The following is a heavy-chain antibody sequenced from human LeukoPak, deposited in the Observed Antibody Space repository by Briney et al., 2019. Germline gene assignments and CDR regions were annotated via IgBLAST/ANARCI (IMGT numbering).Heavy chain of an antibody. Sequence: GGSLRLSCAASGFTFSSYSMNWVRQAPGKGLEWVSYISSSSSTIYYADSVKGRFTISRDNAKNSLYLQMNSLRAEDTAVYYCARDWGMRVIDYWGQGTLVTVSS. CDR1: GFTFSSYS. CDR2: ISSSSSTI. V-gene: IGHV3-48*01. D-gene: IGHD3-16*01. J-gene: IGHJ4*02. CDR3: ARDWGMRVIDY.